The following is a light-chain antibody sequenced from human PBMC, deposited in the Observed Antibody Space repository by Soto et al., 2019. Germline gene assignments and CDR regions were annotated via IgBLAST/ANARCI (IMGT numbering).Light chain of an antibody. CDR3: SSYTSTNTYV. Sequence: QPASVSGSPGQSITISCTGTSSDVGGYKYVSWYQQHPGKAPKLMIYEVRNRPSGISNRFSGYKSGNTASLTISGLQAGDEADYYCSSYTSTNTYVLGTGTKVTVL. J-gene: IGLJ1*01. V-gene: IGLV2-14*01. CDR1: SSDVGGYKY. CDR2: EVR.